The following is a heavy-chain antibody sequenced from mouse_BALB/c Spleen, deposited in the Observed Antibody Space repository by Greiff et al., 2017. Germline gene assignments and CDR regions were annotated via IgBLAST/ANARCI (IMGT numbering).Heavy chain of an antibody. J-gene: IGHJ4*01. Sequence: EVQRVESGGGLVKPGGSLKLSCAASGFTFSSYAMSWVRQTPEKRLEWVATISSGGSYTYYPDSVKGRFTISRDNAKNTLYLQMSSLRSEDTAMYYCARRDGYPYAMDYWGQGTSVTVSS. CDR1: GFTFSSYA. D-gene: IGHD2-3*01. CDR2: ISSGGSYT. V-gene: IGHV5-9-3*01. CDR3: ARRDGYPYAMDY.